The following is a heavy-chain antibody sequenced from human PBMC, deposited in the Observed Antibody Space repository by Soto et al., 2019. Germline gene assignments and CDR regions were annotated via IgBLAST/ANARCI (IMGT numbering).Heavy chain of an antibody. V-gene: IGHV3-23*01. Sequence: GGSLRLSCAASGFTFSSYAMSWVRQAPGKGLEWVSAISGSGGSTYYVDSVKGRFTMSRDNSKNTRYLQMNSLRADDTAVYYCAKDESWLGLAYCGCDCYSNYWGQGTLVTVSS. CDR2: ISGSGGST. CDR1: GFTFSSYA. D-gene: IGHD2-21*02. CDR3: AKDESWLGLAYCGCDCYSNY. J-gene: IGHJ4*02.